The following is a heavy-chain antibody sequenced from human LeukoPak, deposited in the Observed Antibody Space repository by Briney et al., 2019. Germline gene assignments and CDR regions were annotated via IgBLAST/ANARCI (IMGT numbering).Heavy chain of an antibody. CDR3: AKGDSSGYYDAFGI. V-gene: IGHV3-23*01. J-gene: IGHJ3*02. Sequence: GGSLRLSCAASGFTFSSDAMNWVRQAPGKGLEWVSGISGSGGSTYYADSVKGRFTISRDNSKNTLYLQMNSLRAEDTAVYYCAKGDSSGYYDAFGIWGQGTMVTVSS. CDR2: ISGSGGST. D-gene: IGHD3-22*01. CDR1: GFTFSSDA.